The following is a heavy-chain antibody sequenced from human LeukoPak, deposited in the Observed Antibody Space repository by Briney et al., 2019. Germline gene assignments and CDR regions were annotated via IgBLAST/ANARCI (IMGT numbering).Heavy chain of an antibody. D-gene: IGHD3-22*01. CDR2: IIPIFGIA. CDR1: GSTFSSYA. J-gene: IGHJ4*02. CDR3: ARSHQYYYDSSGYYPLMN. Sequence: ASVKVSCKASGSTFSSYAISWVRQAPGQGLEWMGRIIPIFGIANCAQKFQGRVTITADKSTSTAYMELSSLRSEDTAAYYCARSHQYYYDSSGYYPLMNWGQGTLVTVSS. V-gene: IGHV1-69*04.